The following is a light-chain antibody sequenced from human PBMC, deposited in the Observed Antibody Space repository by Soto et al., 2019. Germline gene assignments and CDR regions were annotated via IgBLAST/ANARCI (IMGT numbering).Light chain of an antibody. CDR3: QHYNSYSEA. CDR1: QGISSN. J-gene: IGKJ1*01. CDR2: AAS. V-gene: IGKV1-9*01. Sequence: DIQLTQSPSFLSASVGDRVTITCRASQGISSNLAWYQQKPGKAPKLLIYAASTLQSGVPSRFSGSGSGTEFTLTITNVQPEDSASYFCQHYNSYSEAFGQGTKVDIK.